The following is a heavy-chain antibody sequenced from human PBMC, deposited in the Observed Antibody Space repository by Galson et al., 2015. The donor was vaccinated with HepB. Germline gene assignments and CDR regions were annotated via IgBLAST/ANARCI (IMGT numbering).Heavy chain of an antibody. CDR2: IVVGSGNT. CDR3: AAIVNYDILSGYLFDY. V-gene: IGHV1-58*01. Sequence: SVKVSCKASGFTFTNSAVQWVRQARGQRLEWIGWIVVGSGNTNYAQKFQERVTITRDMSTSTAYMELSSLRSEVTAVYYCAAIVNYDILSGYLFDYWGQGTLVTVSS. D-gene: IGHD3-9*01. J-gene: IGHJ4*02. CDR1: GFTFTNSA.